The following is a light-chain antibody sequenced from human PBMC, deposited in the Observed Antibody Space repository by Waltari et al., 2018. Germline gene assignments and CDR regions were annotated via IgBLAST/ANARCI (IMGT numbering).Light chain of an antibody. CDR3: QQYNSYSCG. CDR2: KES. V-gene: IGKV1-5*03. J-gene: IGKJ3*01. CDR1: QNIDTW. Sequence: DIHLTQSPSTLSASVGDRVTITCRASQNIDTWLAWYQQKPGKAPKLLIYKESYLQSGVPSRFSGRGSGTEFTLTIDSLQPDDFATYHCQQYNSYSCGFGPGTTVDLK.